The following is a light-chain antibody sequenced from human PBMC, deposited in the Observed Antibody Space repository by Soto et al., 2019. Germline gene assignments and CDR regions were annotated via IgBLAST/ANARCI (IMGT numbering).Light chain of an antibody. CDR3: LLHYRGGYV. J-gene: IGLJ1*01. Sequence: QALGPQEPSLTVSPGGTITLTCASSTGAVTSGSFPNWFQQKPGQAPRSLIFSTGNRHSWTPARFTGFLLGGKAALTLSDVRTEDEADYYCLLHYRGGYVFGTGTKVTVL. CDR1: TGAVTSGSF. CDR2: STG. V-gene: IGLV7-43*01.